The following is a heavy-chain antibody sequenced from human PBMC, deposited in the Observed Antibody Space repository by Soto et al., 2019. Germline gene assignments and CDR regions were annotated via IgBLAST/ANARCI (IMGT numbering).Heavy chain of an antibody. J-gene: IGHJ5*02. CDR2: IYSGGST. V-gene: IGHV3-66*01. D-gene: IGHD3-22*01. CDR1: GFTVSSNY. Sequence: PGGSLRLSCAASGFTVSSNYMSWVRQAPGKGLEWVSVIYSGGSTYYADSVKGRFTISRDNSKNTLYLQMNSLRAEDTAVYYCARGYYYDSSGYSKTPHWFDPWGQGTLVTVS. CDR3: ARGYYYDSSGYSKTPHWFDP.